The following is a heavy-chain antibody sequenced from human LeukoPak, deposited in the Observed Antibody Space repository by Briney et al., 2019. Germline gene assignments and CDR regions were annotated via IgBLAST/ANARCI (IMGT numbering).Heavy chain of an antibody. D-gene: IGHD3-22*01. Sequence: GGSLRLSCAASGFTFSSYAMHWVRQAPGKGLEWVAVISYDGSNKYYADSVKGRFTISRDNSKNTLYLQMNSLRAEDTAVYYCARAPRSGYFQGDHFDYWGQGTLVTVSS. V-gene: IGHV3-30-3*01. CDR3: ARAPRSGYFQGDHFDY. J-gene: IGHJ4*02. CDR2: ISYDGSNK. CDR1: GFTFSSYA.